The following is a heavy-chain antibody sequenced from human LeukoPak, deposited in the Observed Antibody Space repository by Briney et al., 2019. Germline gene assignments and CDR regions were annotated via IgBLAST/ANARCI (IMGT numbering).Heavy chain of an antibody. CDR3: ARRVIMSATGVPDTWLDP. D-gene: IGHD2-8*02. V-gene: IGHV4-39*01. Sequence: PSETLSLTCTVSGGSIRSRGYYWGWIRQPPGRGLEWIANIYDSGSTDYNPSLRSRVTISVDISKNQFSLKVTSVIAADTAVYYCARRVIMSATGVPDTWLDPWGQGILVTVSS. J-gene: IGHJ5*02. CDR1: GGSIRSRGYY. CDR2: IYDSGST.